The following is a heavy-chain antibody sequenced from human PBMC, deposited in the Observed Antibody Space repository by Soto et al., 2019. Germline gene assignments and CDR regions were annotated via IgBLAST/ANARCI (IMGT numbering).Heavy chain of an antibody. D-gene: IGHD6-6*01. V-gene: IGHV3-23*01. CDR1: GFTFSDFA. J-gene: IGHJ4*02. CDR3: AKVPEYRDGSSFYYFDS. CDR2: ITTTGDTS. Sequence: PGGSLRLSCAASGFTFSDFAMNWVRQTPGKRLEWVSIITTTGDTSYYADSVKGRFTISRDNSKNTLYLQMNNLRVDDTAIYFCAKVPEYRDGSSFYYFDSWGQGA.